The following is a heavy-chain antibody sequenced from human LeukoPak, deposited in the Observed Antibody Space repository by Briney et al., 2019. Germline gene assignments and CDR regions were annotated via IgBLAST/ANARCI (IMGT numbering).Heavy chain of an antibody. V-gene: IGHV3-30*18. CDR1: GFTFSSYG. Sequence: GGSLRLSCADSGFTFSSYGMHWVRQAPGKGLEWVAVISYDGSNKYYADSVKGRFTISRDNSKNTLYLQMNSLRAEDTAVYYCAKEVEYQLLQYYYYGMDVWGKGTTVTVSS. J-gene: IGHJ6*04. D-gene: IGHD2-2*01. CDR2: ISYDGSNK. CDR3: AKEVEYQLLQYYYYGMDV.